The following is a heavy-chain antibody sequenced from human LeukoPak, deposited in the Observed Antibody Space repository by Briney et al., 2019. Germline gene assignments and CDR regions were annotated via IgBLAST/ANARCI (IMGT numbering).Heavy chain of an antibody. J-gene: IGHJ4*02. CDR3: AKVLYTSSWYGLFDF. CDR1: GLTVTDNY. CDR2: ISSSSSYI. D-gene: IGHD6-6*01. V-gene: IGHV3-21*04. Sequence: PGGSLRLSCAASGLTVTDNYMNWVRQSSGKGLEWVSSISSSSSYIYYADSVKGRFTISRDNAKNSLYLQMNSLRADDTAIYYCAKVLYTSSWYGLFDFWGQGTLVTVSS.